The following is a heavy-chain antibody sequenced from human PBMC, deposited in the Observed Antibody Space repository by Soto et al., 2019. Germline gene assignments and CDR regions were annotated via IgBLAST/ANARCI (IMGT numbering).Heavy chain of an antibody. Sequence: GGSLRLSCAASGFTLSSYGMHWVRQAPGKGLEWVAVISYDGSNKYYADSVKGRFTISRDNSKNTLYLQMNSLRAEDTAVYYSYYYGSGSSYWGQGTLVTVSS. J-gene: IGHJ4*02. CDR1: GFTLSSYG. CDR3: YYYGSGSSY. CDR2: ISYDGSNK. V-gene: IGHV3-30*03. D-gene: IGHD3-10*01.